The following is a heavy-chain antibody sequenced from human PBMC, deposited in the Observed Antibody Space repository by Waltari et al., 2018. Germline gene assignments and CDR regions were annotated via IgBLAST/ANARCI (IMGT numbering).Heavy chain of an antibody. V-gene: IGHV3-23*01. CDR1: GFTFSSYA. J-gene: IGHJ6*02. Sequence: EVQLLESGGGLVQPGGSLRLSCAASGFTFSSYAMSWVRQAPGKGLEWVSAISGSGGSTYYADSVKGRFTISRDNSKNTLYLQMNSLRAADTAVYYCARSSWWGGYYYYGMDVWGQGTTVTVSS. D-gene: IGHD6-13*01. CDR3: ARSSWWGGYYYYGMDV. CDR2: ISGSGGST.